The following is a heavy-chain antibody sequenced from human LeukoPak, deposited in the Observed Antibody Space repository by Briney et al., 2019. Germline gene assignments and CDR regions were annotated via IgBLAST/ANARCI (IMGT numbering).Heavy chain of an antibody. CDR3: ARGLIPNYYYYMDV. Sequence: PSETLSLTCAVYGGSFSGYYWCWIRQPPGKGLEWIGEINHSGSTNYNPSLKSRVTISVDTSKNQFSLKLSSVTAADTAVYYCARGLIPNYYYYMDVWGKGTTVTVSS. J-gene: IGHJ6*03. CDR1: GGSFSGYY. V-gene: IGHV4-34*01. CDR2: INHSGST.